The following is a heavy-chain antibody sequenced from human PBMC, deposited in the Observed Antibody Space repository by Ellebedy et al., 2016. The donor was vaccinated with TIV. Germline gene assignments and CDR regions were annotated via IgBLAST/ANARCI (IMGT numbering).Heavy chain of an antibody. CDR1: GFILSDYY. J-gene: IGHJ3*02. CDR2: ISDSSTIYT. CDR3: ARKVAGTAWDAFDI. Sequence: GGSLRLSCEASGFILSDYYMSWIRQAPGKGLECLSYISDSSTIYTNYADSVKGRFTISRDNAKNSLSLQMHSLRAEDTALYYCARKVAGTAWDAFDIWGQGTMVIVSP. D-gene: IGHD6-19*01. V-gene: IGHV3-11*06.